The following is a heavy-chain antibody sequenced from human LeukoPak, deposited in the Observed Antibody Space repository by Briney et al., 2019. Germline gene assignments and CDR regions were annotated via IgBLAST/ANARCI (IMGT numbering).Heavy chain of an antibody. CDR3: ARVHSGSYYNWFDP. Sequence: GGSLRLSCSASGLTLEDFAMHWVRQVSGKGLEWVAQISWDSTTIRYADSVKGRFTVSRDNAKNSLFLQMNSLRQEDTALYYCARVHSGSYYNWFDPWGQGTLVTVSS. CDR2: ISWDSTTI. D-gene: IGHD1-26*01. V-gene: IGHV3-9*01. CDR1: GLTLEDFA. J-gene: IGHJ5*02.